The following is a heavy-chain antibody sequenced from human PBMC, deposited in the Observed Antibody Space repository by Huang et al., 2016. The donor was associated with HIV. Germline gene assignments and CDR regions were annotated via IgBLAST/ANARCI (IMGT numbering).Heavy chain of an antibody. CDR3: ARERYYYDRSGYYTPVEYFHH. V-gene: IGHV1-18*01. CDR2: SSCYNGKT. CDR1: GYTFTNYA. J-gene: IGHJ1*01. Sequence: QVQLVQSGAEVKKPGASVKVSCKASGYTFTNYALNWVRQAPGQSLEWIGWSSCYNGKTNYAQKVQGRVTMTKDTSTSTAYMELRSLISDDTAVYYCARERYYYDRSGYYTPVEYFHHWGQGTLVTVSS. D-gene: IGHD3-22*01.